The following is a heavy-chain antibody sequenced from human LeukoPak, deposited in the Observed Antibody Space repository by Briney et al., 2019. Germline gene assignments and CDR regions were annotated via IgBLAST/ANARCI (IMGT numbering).Heavy chain of an antibody. J-gene: IGHJ3*02. CDR2: IYSGGST. CDR3: ARGRDSGWQVGAFDI. CDR1: GFTVSSNY. Sequence: GGSLRLSCAASGFTVSSNYMSWVRQAPGKGLEWVSVIYSGGSTYYADSVEGRFTISRDNSKNTLYLQMNSLRAEDTAVYYCARGRDSGWQVGAFDIWGQGTMVTVSS. D-gene: IGHD6-19*01. V-gene: IGHV3-66*02.